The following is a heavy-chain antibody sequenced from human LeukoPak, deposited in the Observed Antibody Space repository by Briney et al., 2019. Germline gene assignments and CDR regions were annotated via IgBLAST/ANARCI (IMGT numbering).Heavy chain of an antibody. J-gene: IGHJ4*02. CDR3: ARVFVPAAIGYYFDY. Sequence: SETLSLTCTVSGGSISSGDYYWSWIRQPPGRGLEWIGYIHYSGSTYYNPSLKSRVTISVDTSKNQFSLKLSSVTAADTAVYYCARVFVPAAIGYYFDYWGQGTLVTVSS. D-gene: IGHD2-2*01. CDR2: IHYSGST. V-gene: IGHV4-30-4*08. CDR1: GGSISSGDYY.